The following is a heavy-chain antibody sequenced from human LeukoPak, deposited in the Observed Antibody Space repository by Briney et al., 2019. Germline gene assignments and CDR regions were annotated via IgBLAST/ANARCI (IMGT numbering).Heavy chain of an antibody. D-gene: IGHD3-10*01. CDR3: ARTRAMVRKDYYYGMDV. Sequence: ASVKVSCKASGYTFTSYGISWVRQAPGQGLEWMGWISAYNGNTNYAQKLQGRVTMTTDTSTSTAYMELRSPRSDDTAVYYCARTRAMVRKDYYYGMDVWGQGTTVTVSS. CDR2: ISAYNGNT. J-gene: IGHJ6*02. V-gene: IGHV1-18*01. CDR1: GYTFTSYG.